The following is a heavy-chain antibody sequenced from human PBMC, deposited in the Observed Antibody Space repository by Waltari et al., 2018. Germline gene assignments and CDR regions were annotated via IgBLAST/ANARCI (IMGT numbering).Heavy chain of an antibody. Sequence: QVLLQQWGEGLLKPSETMSLTCAVYGGSFSGYYWSWIRQPPRKGLEGIGEINNSESTNDNPSLKGRVTISVESSKNQFSLNMRSVTAADTAMYYCARHGFGSGTYDYYFDYWGQGTLVTVSS. D-gene: IGHD3-10*01. V-gene: IGHV4-34*02. J-gene: IGHJ4*02. CDR3: ARHGFGSGTYDYYFDY. CDR1: GGSFSGYY. CDR2: INNSEST.